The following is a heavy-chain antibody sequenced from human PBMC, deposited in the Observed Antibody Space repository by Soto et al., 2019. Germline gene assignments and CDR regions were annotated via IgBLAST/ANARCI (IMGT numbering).Heavy chain of an antibody. Sequence: SETLSLTCTVSGGSISSYYWSWIRQPAGKGLEWIGRIYTSGSTNYNPSLKSRVTMSVDTSKNQFSLKLSSVTAADTAVYYCARDQDSLGIAAADGGMDVWGQGTTVTVS. CDR2: IYTSGST. CDR1: GGSISSYY. V-gene: IGHV4-4*07. J-gene: IGHJ6*02. CDR3: ARDQDSLGIAAADGGMDV. D-gene: IGHD6-13*01.